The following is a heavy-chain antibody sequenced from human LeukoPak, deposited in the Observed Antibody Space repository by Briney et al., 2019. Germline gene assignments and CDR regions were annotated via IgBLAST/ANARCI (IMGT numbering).Heavy chain of an antibody. CDR3: AREGPLPNGDAFDI. Sequence: SETLSLTCTVPGGSISSYYWSWIPQTPGKGWEGIGYNYYSGSTNYNPSLKSRVTISVDTSKNQFSLKLSSGTAADTAVYYCAREGPLPNGDAFDIWGQGTMVTVSS. V-gene: IGHV4-59*01. J-gene: IGHJ3*02. CDR1: GGSISSYY. D-gene: IGHD2-15*01. CDR2: NYYSGST.